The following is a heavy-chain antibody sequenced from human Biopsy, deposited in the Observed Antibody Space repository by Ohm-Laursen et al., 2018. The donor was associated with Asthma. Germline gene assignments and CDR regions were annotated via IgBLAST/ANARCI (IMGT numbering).Heavy chain of an antibody. D-gene: IGHD2-15*01. V-gene: IGHV4-59*01. CDR2: IHYSGST. CDR1: GVSIRSYY. CDR3: AGFCSGGNCPDH. Sequence: SQTLSLTCPVSGVSIRSYYWTWIRQPPGKGLEWIGNIHYSGSTYSNPSLKSRVTISVGTSKKQISLRLSSVIAADTAVYYCAGFCSGGNCPDHWGQGTLVTVSS. J-gene: IGHJ4*02.